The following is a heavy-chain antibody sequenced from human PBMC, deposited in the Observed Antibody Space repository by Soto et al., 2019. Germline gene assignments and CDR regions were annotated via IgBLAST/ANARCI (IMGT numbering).Heavy chain of an antibody. CDR1: GYTFTSYG. V-gene: IGHV1-8*02. J-gene: IGHJ6*02. CDR3: ARPHAYYDILTGYYTEFYYGMDV. CDR2: MNPNSGNT. Sequence: ASVKVSCKASGYTFTSYGINWVRQATGQGLEWMGWMNPNSGNTGYAQKFQGRVTMTRNTSISTAYMELSSLRSEDTAVYYCARPHAYYDILTGYYTEFYYGMDVWGQGTTVTVSS. D-gene: IGHD3-9*01.